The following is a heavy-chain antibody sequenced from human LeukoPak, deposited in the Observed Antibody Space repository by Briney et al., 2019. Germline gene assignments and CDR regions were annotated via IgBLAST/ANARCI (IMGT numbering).Heavy chain of an antibody. D-gene: IGHD3-10*01. Sequence: PSETLSLTCTVSGGSISSYYWSWIRQPAGKGPEWIGRIYTSGSTNYNPSLKSRVTMSVDTSKNQFSLKLSSVTAADTAVYYCARDYYGSGSYHHDYWGQGTLVTVSS. CDR1: GGSISSYY. CDR3: ARDYYGSGSYHHDY. J-gene: IGHJ4*02. V-gene: IGHV4-4*07. CDR2: IYTSGST.